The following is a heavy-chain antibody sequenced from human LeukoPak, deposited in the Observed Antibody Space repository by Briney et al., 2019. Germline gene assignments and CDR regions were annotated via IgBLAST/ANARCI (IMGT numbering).Heavy chain of an antibody. D-gene: IGHD3-3*01. V-gene: IGHV4-34*01. CDR3: ARGGYYDFWSGYNGLDY. J-gene: IGHJ4*02. CDR2: INHSGST. Sequence: SETLSLTCAVYGGSFSGYYWSWIRQPPGKGLEWIGEINHSGSTNYNPSLKSRVTISVDTSKNQFSLKLSSVTAAHTAVYYCARGGYYDFWSGYNGLDYWGQGTLVTVSS. CDR1: GGSFSGYY.